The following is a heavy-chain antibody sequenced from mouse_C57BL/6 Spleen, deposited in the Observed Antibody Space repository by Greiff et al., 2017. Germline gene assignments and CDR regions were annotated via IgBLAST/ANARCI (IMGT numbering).Heavy chain of an antibody. CDR1: GYSFTSYY. D-gene: IGHD2-1*01. CDR2: IYPGSGNT. Sequence: QVQLQQSGPELVKPGASVKISCKASGYSFTSYYIHWVKQRPGQGLEWIGWIYPGSGNTKYNEKFKGKATLTADTSSSTAYMQLSSLTSEDSAVYYCARDYNGNLDYWGQGTTLTVSS. V-gene: IGHV1-66*01. J-gene: IGHJ2*01. CDR3: ARDYNGNLDY.